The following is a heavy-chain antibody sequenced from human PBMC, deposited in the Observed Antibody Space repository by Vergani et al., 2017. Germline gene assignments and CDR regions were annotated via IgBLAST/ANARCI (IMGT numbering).Heavy chain of an antibody. CDR1: GFTFGNYA. J-gene: IGHJ4*02. CDR3: ARGGKGIIMVVPSTHL. CDR2: ISYDGTEK. D-gene: IGHD2-8*01. Sequence: QVKLEESGGGVVQPGRSLRLSCAASGFTFGNYAMHWVRQAPGKGLEWVGVISYDGTEKKYADSVNGRFTISRANSKNMMSLQMNSLRVEDTAVYYCARGGKGIIMVVPSTHLWGQGTQVSVS. V-gene: IGHV3-30-3*01.